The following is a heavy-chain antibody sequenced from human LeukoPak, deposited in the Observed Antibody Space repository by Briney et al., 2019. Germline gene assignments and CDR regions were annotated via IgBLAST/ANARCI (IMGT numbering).Heavy chain of an antibody. CDR2: INPNSGGT. J-gene: IGHJ4*02. CDR1: GYTFTGYY. Sequence: GASVKVSCKASGYTFTGYYMHWVRQAPGQGLEWMGWINPNSGGTNYAQKFQGRVTMTRDTSISTAYMELSRLRSDDTAVYYRARDGWELLPFPGYYFDYWGQGTLVTVSS. D-gene: IGHD1-26*01. V-gene: IGHV1-2*02. CDR3: ARDGWELLPFPGYYFDY.